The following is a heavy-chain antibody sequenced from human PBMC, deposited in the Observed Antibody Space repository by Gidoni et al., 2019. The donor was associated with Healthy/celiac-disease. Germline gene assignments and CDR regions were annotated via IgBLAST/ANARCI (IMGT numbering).Heavy chain of an antibody. CDR3: AIGSDSSGYYYRDYYGMDV. J-gene: IGHJ6*02. CDR2: IIAIVGTA. V-gene: IGHV1-69*01. D-gene: IGHD3-22*01. CDR1: GGTVRLYA. Sequence: VQQVQSGAEVKKPGHSVKGSCKAYGGTVRLYAISWVRQAPGQGLEWMGWIIAIVGTAHYAQKFQGRVPITAAYSTGTAYMELSCLRSEDTAVYSCAIGSDSSGYYYRDYYGMDVWGQGTTVTVSS.